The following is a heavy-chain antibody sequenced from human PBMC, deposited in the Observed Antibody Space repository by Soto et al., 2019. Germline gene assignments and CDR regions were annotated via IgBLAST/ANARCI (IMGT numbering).Heavy chain of an antibody. D-gene: IGHD5-12*01. J-gene: IGHJ4*02. CDR2: IYYSGST. CDR1: GGSISSSSYY. CDR3: ASQAGIVATIPFDY. V-gene: IGHV4-39*01. Sequence: SETLSLTCTVSGGSISSSSYYWGWIRQPPGKGLEWIGSIYYSGSTYYNPSLKSRVTISVDTSKNQFSLKLSSVTAADTAVYYCASQAGIVATIPFDYWGQGTLVTVSS.